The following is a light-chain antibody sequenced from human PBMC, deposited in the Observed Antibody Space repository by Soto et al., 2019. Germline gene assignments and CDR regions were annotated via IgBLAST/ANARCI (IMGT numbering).Light chain of an antibody. V-gene: IGKV1-27*01. CDR1: QGIDNH. Sequence: DIQMTQFPSSLSASLGDRVTITCRASQGIDNHLAWYQQKPGKAPKLLIYAASTLHSGVPSRFTGSGSGTDFTLTISSLQPEDAATYYCQKCKVAPFTFGGGTKVEI. J-gene: IGKJ4*01. CDR2: AAS. CDR3: QKCKVAPFT.